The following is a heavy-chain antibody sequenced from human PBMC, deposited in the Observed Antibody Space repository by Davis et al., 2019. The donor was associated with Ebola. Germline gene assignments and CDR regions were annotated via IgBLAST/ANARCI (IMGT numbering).Heavy chain of an antibody. V-gene: IGHV4-34*01. CDR1: GGSFSGYY. CDR2: INHSGST. D-gene: IGHD2-21*02. CDR3: ARGRVVTAIFDY. J-gene: IGHJ4*02. Sequence: MPSETLSLTCAVYGGSFSGYYWSWIRQPPGKGLEWIGEINHSGSTNYNPSLKSRVTISVDTSKNQLSLKLSSVTAADTAVYYCARGRVVTAIFDYWGQGTLVTVSS.